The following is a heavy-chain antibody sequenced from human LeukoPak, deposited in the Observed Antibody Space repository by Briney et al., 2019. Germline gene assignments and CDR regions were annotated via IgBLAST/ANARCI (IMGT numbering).Heavy chain of an antibody. V-gene: IGHV3-15*01. J-gene: IGHJ5*02. Sequence: PGGSLRLSCAASGFTFSNAWMGWVRQAPGKGLEWVGRIKSKTDGGTTDYAAPVKGRFTISRDDSKNTLYLQMNSLKTEDTAVYYCTTSPDCGGDCHPPWGQGTLVTVSS. CDR2: IKSKTDGGTT. CDR1: GFTFSNAW. CDR3: TTSPDCGGDCHPP. D-gene: IGHD2-21*02.